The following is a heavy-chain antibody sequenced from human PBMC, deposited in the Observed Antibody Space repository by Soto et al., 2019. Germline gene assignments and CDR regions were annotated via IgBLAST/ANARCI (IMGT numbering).Heavy chain of an antibody. V-gene: IGHV5-51*01. CDR1: GYSFTSYW. J-gene: IGHJ5*02. CDR2: IYPGDSDT. CDR3: ARRIGYCSSISCYTDNWFDP. Sequence: GESLKISCKGSGYSFTSYWIGWVRQMPGKGLEWMGIIYPGDSDTRYSPSFQGQVTISADKSISTAYLQWSSLKASDTAMYYCARRIGYCSSISCYTDNWFDPWGQGTLVTVSS. D-gene: IGHD2-2*02.